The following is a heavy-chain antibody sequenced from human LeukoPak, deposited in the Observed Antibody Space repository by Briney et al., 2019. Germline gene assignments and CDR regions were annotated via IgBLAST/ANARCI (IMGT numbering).Heavy chain of an antibody. J-gene: IGHJ6*02. D-gene: IGHD6-13*01. CDR1: GFTFSSYG. Sequence: GGSLRLSCAASGFTFSSYGMHWVRQAPGKGLEWVAFIRYDGSNKYYADSVKGRFTISRDNSKNTLYLQMNSLRAEDTAVYYCARDQYNSSSWFGPYYYYGMDVWGQGTTVTVSS. CDR2: IRYDGSNK. V-gene: IGHV3-30*02. CDR3: ARDQYNSSSWFGPYYYYGMDV.